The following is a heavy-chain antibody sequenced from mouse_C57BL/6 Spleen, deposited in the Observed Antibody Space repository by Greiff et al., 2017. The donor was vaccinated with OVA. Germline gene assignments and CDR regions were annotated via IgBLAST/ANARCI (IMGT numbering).Heavy chain of an antibody. CDR3: ASVDSSGYY. CDR2: IHPNSGST. Sequence: QVQLQQPGAELVKPGASVKLSCKASGYTFTSSWMHWVKQRPGQGLEWIGMIHPNSGSTNYNEKFKSKATLPVDQSSSTAYMQLISLTSEDSAVYYCASVDSSGYYWGQGTTLTVSS. V-gene: IGHV1-64*01. D-gene: IGHD3-2*01. CDR1: GYTFTSSW. J-gene: IGHJ2*01.